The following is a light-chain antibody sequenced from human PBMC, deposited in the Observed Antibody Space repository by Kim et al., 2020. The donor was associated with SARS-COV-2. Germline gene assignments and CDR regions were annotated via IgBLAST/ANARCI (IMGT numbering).Light chain of an antibody. CDR3: SSYTSSSTRV. CDR1: SSDVGGYNY. CDR2: DVS. J-gene: IGLJ3*02. V-gene: IGLV2-14*03. Sequence: QSALTQPPSVSGSPGQSITISCTGSSSDVGGYNYVSWYQQHPGKAPKLMIYDVSNRPSGVPNRFSGSKSGNTASLTISGLQAEDEADYYCSSYTSSSTRVFGGGTQLTVL.